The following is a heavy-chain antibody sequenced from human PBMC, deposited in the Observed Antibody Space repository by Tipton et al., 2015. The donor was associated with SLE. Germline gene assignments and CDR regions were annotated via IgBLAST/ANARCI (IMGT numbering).Heavy chain of an antibody. Sequence: TLSLTCAVYGGSFSGYYWSWIRQPPGKGLGWIGEINHSGSTNYNPSPKSRVTISVDTSKNQFSLKLSSVTAADTAVYYCARLYCTNGVCFPGYWGQGTLVTVSS. V-gene: IGHV4-34*01. D-gene: IGHD2-8*01. CDR2: INHSGST. CDR1: GGSFSGYY. J-gene: IGHJ4*02. CDR3: ARLYCTNGVCFPGY.